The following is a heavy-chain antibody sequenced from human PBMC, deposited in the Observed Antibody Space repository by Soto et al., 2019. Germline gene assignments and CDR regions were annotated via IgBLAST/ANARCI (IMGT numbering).Heavy chain of an antibody. V-gene: IGHV4-34*01. J-gene: IGHJ6*02. Sequence: QVQLQQWGAGLLKPSETLSLTCAVYGGSFSGYYWSWIRQPPGKGLEWIGEINHSGSTNYNPSLKSRVTISVDTYKNQFSLKLSSVTAADTAVYYCARVDSSSWYDYYYYYGMDVWGQGTTVTVSS. CDR2: INHSGST. CDR1: GGSFSGYY. CDR3: ARVDSSSWYDYYYYYGMDV. D-gene: IGHD6-13*01.